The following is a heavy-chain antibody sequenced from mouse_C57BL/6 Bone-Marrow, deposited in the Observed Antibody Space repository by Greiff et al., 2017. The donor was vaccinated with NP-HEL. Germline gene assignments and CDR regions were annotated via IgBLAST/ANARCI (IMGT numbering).Heavy chain of an antibody. D-gene: IGHD6-1*01. CDR2: ISDGGSYT. J-gene: IGHJ4*01. CDR3: ASSLYAMDY. V-gene: IGHV5-4*03. Sequence: EVKVEESGGGLVKPGWSLKLSCAASGFTFSSYAMSWVRQTPEKRLEWVATISDGGSYTYYPDNVKGRFTISRDNAKNNLYLQMSHLKSEDTAMYYCASSLYAMDYWGQGTSVTVSS. CDR1: GFTFSSYA.